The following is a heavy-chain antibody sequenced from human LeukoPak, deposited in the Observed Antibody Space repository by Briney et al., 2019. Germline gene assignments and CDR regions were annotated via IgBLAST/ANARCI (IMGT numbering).Heavy chain of an antibody. D-gene: IGHD3-10*01. CDR2: IFPRTSEV. Sequence: GESLKISCKDVGNTFGTYWVGWVRQMPGKGLEYMGIIFPRTSEVRYGPAFQGQVTISADKSLSTAYLQWTGLKASDTAMYYCTRHTGRPQAGWFDPWGQGTLVTVSA. CDR3: TRHTGRPQAGWFDP. CDR1: GNTFGTYW. J-gene: IGHJ5*02. V-gene: IGHV5-51*01.